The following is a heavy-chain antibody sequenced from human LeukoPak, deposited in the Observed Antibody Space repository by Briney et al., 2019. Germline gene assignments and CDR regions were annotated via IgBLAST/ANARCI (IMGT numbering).Heavy chain of an antibody. Sequence: SQTLSLTCTVSGGSISSGAYYYNWIRQPARKGLEWIGRIYTSGSTNYNPSLKSRLTISVDTSKNQFSLKLSSVTAADTAVYYCARDVYDFWSGYYDWGPGTLVTVSS. CDR2: IYTSGST. CDR3: ARDVYDFWSGYYD. CDR1: GGSISSGAYY. D-gene: IGHD3-3*01. J-gene: IGHJ4*02. V-gene: IGHV4-61*02.